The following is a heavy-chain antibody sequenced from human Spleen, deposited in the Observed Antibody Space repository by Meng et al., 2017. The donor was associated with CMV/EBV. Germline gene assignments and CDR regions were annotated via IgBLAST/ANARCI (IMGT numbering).Heavy chain of an antibody. CDR2: ISSSSTYM. V-gene: IGHV3-21*01. CDR3: AKGIGVVLDYYYGMDV. Sequence: GESLKISCAASGFTFTSYSVNWVRQAPGKGLEWVSSISSSSTYMFYADSVKGRFTISRDNAKNSLHLQMNSLRAEDTAVYYCAKGIGVVLDYYYGMDVWGQGTTVTVSS. J-gene: IGHJ6*02. D-gene: IGHD2-15*01. CDR1: GFTFTSYS.